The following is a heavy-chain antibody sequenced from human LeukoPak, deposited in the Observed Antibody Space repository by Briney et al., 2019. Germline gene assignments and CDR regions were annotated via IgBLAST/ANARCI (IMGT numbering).Heavy chain of an antibody. CDR3: ARGVSSRKRYYYYYYYMDV. D-gene: IGHD6-13*01. V-gene: IGHV4-34*01. J-gene: IGHJ6*03. CDR1: GGSFSGYY. Sequence: SETLSLTCAVYGGSFSGYYWSWIRQPPGKGLEWIGEINHSGSTNYNPFLKSRVTISVDTSKNQFSLKLSSVTAADTAVYYCARGVSSRKRYYYYYYYMDVWGKGTTVTVSS. CDR2: INHSGST.